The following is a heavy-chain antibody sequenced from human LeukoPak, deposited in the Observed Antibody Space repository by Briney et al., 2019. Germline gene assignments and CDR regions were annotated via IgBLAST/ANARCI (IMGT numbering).Heavy chain of an antibody. CDR2: ISGGSSTI. CDR1: GFTFSIYS. J-gene: IGHJ4*02. CDR3: ARGKLAAAGRRTYYFDY. V-gene: IGHV3-48*01. Sequence: GGSLRLSCAASGFTFSIYSMNWVRQAPGKGLEWVSYISGGSSTIDYADSVRGRFTVSRDNAKNSLYLQMNNLRAEDTAVYYCARGKLAAAGRRTYYFDYWGQGTLVTVSS. D-gene: IGHD6-13*01.